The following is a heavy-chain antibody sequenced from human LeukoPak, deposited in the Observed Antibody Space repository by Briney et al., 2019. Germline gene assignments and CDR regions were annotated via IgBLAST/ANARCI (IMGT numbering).Heavy chain of an antibody. CDR3: ARDSGPSGGSWPLDY. CDR2: ISAYSGNT. CDR1: GYTFTSYG. D-gene: IGHD2-15*01. J-gene: IGHJ4*02. V-gene: IGHV1-18*01. Sequence: GASVKVSCKASGYTFTSYGISWVRQATGQGLEWMGWISAYSGNTNYAQKLQGRVTMTTDTSTSTAYMELRSLRSDDTAVYYCARDSGPSGGSWPLDYWGQGTLVTVSS.